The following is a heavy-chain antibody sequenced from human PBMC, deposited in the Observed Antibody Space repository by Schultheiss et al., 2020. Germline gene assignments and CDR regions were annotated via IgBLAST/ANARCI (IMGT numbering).Heavy chain of an antibody. CDR2: ISGSGGST. Sequence: GGSLRLSCAASGFTFSSYAMSWVRQAPGKGLEWVSVISGSGGSTYYADSVKGRFTISRDNSKSTLYLQMNSLRAEDTAVYYCVKARATGPYWYFDLWGRGTRVTVSS. CDR3: VKARATGPYWYFDL. CDR1: GFTFSSYA. J-gene: IGHJ2*01. V-gene: IGHV3-23*01. D-gene: IGHD1-26*01.